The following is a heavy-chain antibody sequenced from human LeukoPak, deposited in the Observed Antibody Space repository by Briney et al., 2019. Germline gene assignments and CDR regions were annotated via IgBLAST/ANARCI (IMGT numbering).Heavy chain of an antibody. D-gene: IGHD2-8*02. J-gene: IGHJ4*02. CDR1: GFSVSSNY. V-gene: IGHV3-53*01. CDR3: ATYRQVLLPFES. Sequence: GGSLRLSCAASGFSVSSNYMTWVRQAPGRGLEWVSSIFPSGGEIHYADSVRGRFTISRDNSKSTLSLQMNSLRAEDTAIYYCATYRQVLLPFESWGQGTLVTVSS. CDR2: IFPSGGEI.